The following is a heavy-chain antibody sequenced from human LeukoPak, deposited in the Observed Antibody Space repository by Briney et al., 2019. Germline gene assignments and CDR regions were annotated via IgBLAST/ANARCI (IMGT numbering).Heavy chain of an antibody. CDR3: ARTDFWSGYHRGYFDC. Sequence: GGSLRLSCAASGFTLSSYWMTWVRQAPGKGLEWVAKIKQDRSDKYYVDSVKGRFTISRDNAKNSLYLQMNSLRAEDTAVYYCARTDFWSGYHRGYFDCWGQGTLVTVSS. D-gene: IGHD3-3*01. J-gene: IGHJ4*02. V-gene: IGHV3-7*05. CDR2: IKQDRSDK. CDR1: GFTLSSYW.